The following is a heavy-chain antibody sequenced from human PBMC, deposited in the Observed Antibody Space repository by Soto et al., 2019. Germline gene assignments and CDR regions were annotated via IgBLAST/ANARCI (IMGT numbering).Heavy chain of an antibody. CDR3: ARERPHLRYYFDY. Sequence: GGSLRLACAASGFTVSSNYMGWVGQAPGKGLEWVSVIYSGGSTYYADSVKGRFTISRDNSKNTLYLQMNSLRAEDTAVYYCARERPHLRYYFDYWGQRTLVTVSS. J-gene: IGHJ4*02. CDR2: IYSGGST. V-gene: IGHV3-53*01. CDR1: GFTVSSNY.